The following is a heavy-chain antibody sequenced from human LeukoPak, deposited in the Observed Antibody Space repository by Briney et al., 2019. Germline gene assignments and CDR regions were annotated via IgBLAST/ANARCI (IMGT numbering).Heavy chain of an antibody. CDR2: ISSSSSYI. J-gene: IGHJ6*02. D-gene: IGHD3-10*01. CDR3: ARDHRITMVRGVTGMDV. V-gene: IGHV3-21*01. CDR1: GFTFSSYS. Sequence: GGPLRLSCAASGFTFSSYSMNWLRQAPGKGLEWVSSISSSSSYIYYADSVKGRFTISRDNAKNSLYLQMNSLRAEDTAVYYCARDHRITMVRGVTGMDVWGQGTTVSVSS.